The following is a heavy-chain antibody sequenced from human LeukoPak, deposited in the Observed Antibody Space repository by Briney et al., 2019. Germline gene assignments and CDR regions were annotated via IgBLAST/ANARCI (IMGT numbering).Heavy chain of an antibody. V-gene: IGHV1-18*01. CDR2: ISAYNGNT. J-gene: IGHJ4*02. D-gene: IGHD6-13*01. CDR3: ARLGIAAWIPHYFDY. Sequence: ASMKVSCKASGYTFTSYGISWVRQAPGQGLEWMGWISAYNGNTNYAQKLQGRVTMTTDTSTSTAYMELRSLRSDDTAVYYCARLGIAAWIPHYFDYWGQGTLVTVSS. CDR1: GYTFTSYG.